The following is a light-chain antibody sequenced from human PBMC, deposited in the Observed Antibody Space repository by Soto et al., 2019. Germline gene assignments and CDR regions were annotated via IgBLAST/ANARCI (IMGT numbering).Light chain of an antibody. CDR1: QSVSSSY. V-gene: IGKV3-20*01. CDR3: KQYGSSPQT. Sequence: EIVLTQSPGTLSLSPGERATLSCRASQSVSSSYLAWYQQKPGQAHRLLIYGAYSRATGIPDRFSGSGSGTDFTLTISRLEPEDFAVYYCKQYGSSPQTFGQGTKVDIK. CDR2: GAY. J-gene: IGKJ1*01.